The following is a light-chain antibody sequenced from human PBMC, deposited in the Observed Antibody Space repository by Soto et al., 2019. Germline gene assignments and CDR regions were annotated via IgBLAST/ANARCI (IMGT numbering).Light chain of an antibody. CDR2: DVS. V-gene: IGLV2-14*03. CDR3: SSFTTSTSYV. J-gene: IGLJ1*01. CDR1: SSGVGGYDY. Sequence: QSALTQPASVSGSPGQSITISCTGTSSGVGGYDYVSWYQQHPGEVPKLMIFDVSDRPSGVSNRFSGSKSGNTASLTISGLQSEHEADYYCSSFTTSTSYVFGTGTKVTVL.